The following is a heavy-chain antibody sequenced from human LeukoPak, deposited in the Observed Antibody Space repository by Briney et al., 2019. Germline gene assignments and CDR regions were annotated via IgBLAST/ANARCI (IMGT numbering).Heavy chain of an antibody. CDR3: ARDGNWYDPTGAFDI. CDR1: GFTFSSYS. V-gene: IGHV3-21*01. J-gene: IGHJ3*02. Sequence: GGSLRLSCAASGFTFSSYSMNWVRQAPGKGLEWVSSISSSSSYIYYADSVKGRFTISRDNAKNSLYLQMNSLRAEDTAVYYCARDGNWYDPTGAFDIWGQGTMVTVSS. CDR2: ISSSSSYI. D-gene: IGHD1-1*01.